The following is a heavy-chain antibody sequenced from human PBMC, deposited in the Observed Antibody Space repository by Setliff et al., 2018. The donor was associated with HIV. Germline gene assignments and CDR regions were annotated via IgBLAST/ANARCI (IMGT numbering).Heavy chain of an antibody. D-gene: IGHD6-19*01. V-gene: IGHV3-7*03. Sequence: ESLKISCAASGFTFRSHWMSWVRQAPGKGLEWVANIKQGGTENYSVDSVKGRFTISRDDAKNSLFLQMNSLRAEDTAMYYCARVLYISGWYGPVVKALDMWGQGTMVTVSS. CDR1: GFTFRSHW. CDR3: ARVLYISGWYGPVVKALDM. CDR2: IKQGGTEN. J-gene: IGHJ3*02.